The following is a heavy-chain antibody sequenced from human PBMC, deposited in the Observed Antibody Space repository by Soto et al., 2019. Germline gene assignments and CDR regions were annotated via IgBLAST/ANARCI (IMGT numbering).Heavy chain of an antibody. Sequence: PSETLSLTCAVSGVSMSSSNWWSWVRQPPGKGLEWIGEIYYSGSTNYNPSLKSRVTISVDTSKNQFSLKLSSVTAADTAVYYCARVDYYDSSGYSYFDYWGQGTLVTVSS. V-gene: IGHV4-4*02. D-gene: IGHD3-22*01. CDR3: ARVDYYDSSGYSYFDY. CDR1: GVSMSSSNW. CDR2: IYYSGST. J-gene: IGHJ4*02.